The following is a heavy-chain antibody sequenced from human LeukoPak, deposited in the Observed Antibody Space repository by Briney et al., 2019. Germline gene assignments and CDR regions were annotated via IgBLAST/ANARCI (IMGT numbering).Heavy chain of an antibody. D-gene: IGHD5-24*01. CDR2: IYSGGST. CDR3: AREGVVEMATIFAFDI. Sequence: GGSLRLSCAASGFTFSSYSMNWVRQAPGKGLEWVSVIYSGGSTYYADSVKGRFTISRDNSKNTLYLQMNSLRAEDTAVYYCAREGVVEMATIFAFDIWGQGTLVTVSS. V-gene: IGHV3-66*01. J-gene: IGHJ3*02. CDR1: GFTFSSYS.